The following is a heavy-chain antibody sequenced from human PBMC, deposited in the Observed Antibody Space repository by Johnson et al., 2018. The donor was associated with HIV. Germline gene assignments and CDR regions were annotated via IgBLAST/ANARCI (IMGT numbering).Heavy chain of an antibody. V-gene: IGHV3-74*01. CDR1: GFTFSSYW. CDR3: AKDGPVLRYFDWSDAFDI. CDR2: RNSDGSST. Sequence: VQLVESGGGLVQPGGSLRLSCAASGFTFSSYWMHWVRQAPGKGLLWVSRRNSDGSSTRYADSVKRRFTIARDKAKNTLYLQMNSLRAEDTAVYYCAKDGPVLRYFDWSDAFDIWGQGTMVTVSS. J-gene: IGHJ3*02. D-gene: IGHD3-9*01.